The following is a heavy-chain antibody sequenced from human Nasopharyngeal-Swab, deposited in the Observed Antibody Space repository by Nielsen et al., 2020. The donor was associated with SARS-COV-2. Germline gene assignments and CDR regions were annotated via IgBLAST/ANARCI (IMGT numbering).Heavy chain of an antibody. J-gene: IGHJ5*02. D-gene: IGHD2-21*01. CDR1: GFAFTDYS. CDR3: ARDVAGADSA. CDR2: IDTDGSTT. V-gene: IGHV3-74*01. Sequence: GESLKISCAASGFAFTDYSMDWVRQAPGKGLVWVSRIDTDGSTTDHADSVKGRFTISRDNAKNTLYLQMNNLRAEDTALYYCARDVAGADSAWGQGTLVTVSS.